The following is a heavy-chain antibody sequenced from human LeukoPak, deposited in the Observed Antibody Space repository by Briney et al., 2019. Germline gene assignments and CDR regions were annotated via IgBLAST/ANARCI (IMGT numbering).Heavy chain of an antibody. CDR2: ISSSISYI. J-gene: IGHJ4*02. V-gene: IGHV3-21*01. Sequence: GGSLRLSCAAYGFTFSSYSMSWGRQARGMWLFWLSSISSSISYIYYAASLNGRFTISRDNANNSLYLQMHSLRAEDTAVYYYARDIMSGYWGQGTLATVSS. D-gene: IGHD3-16*01. CDR3: ARDIMSGY. CDR1: GFTFSSYS.